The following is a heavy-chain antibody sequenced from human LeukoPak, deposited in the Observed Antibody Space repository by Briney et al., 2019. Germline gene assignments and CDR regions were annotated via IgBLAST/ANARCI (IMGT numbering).Heavy chain of an antibody. D-gene: IGHD2-21*02. J-gene: IGHJ4*02. V-gene: IGHV3-23*01. Sequence: GGSLRLSCAASGFISRNYVMRGVRQPPGKRLAWGSTITTTGGSTDYADSVKGRFTISRDTSKNTLYLQMNSLRVEDTAVYCCAKDTGDIGHFYFDSWGQGTLVTVSS. CDR1: GFISRNYV. CDR2: ITTTGGST. CDR3: AKDTGDIGHFYFDS.